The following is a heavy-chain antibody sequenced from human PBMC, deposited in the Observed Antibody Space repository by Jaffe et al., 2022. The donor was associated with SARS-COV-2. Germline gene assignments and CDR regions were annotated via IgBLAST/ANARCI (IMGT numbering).Heavy chain of an antibody. CDR1: GYRFLDYW. D-gene: IGHD2-15*01. V-gene: IGHV5-10-1*03. CDR2: IDPGGSYI. CDR3: ARLGTSRSGGRGVMDV. J-gene: IGHJ6*02. Sequence: EVQLVQSGAEVKKPGESLRISCQTSGYRFLDYWITWVRQMPGKGLEWMGRIDPGGSYIDYNPSLEGHVTISVDGPPATAHLQWSSLRASDTAIYYCARLGTSRSGGRGVMDVWGLGTTVTVSS.